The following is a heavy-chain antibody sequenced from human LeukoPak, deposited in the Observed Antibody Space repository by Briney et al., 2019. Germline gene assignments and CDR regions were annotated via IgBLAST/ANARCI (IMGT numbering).Heavy chain of an antibody. J-gene: IGHJ3*02. D-gene: IGHD2-15*01. CDR1: GGTFSSYA. CDR2: IIPILGIA. CDR3: ARDPVGYCSGGSCPDAFDI. Sequence: ASVKVSCKASGGTFSSYAISWVRQAPGQGLEWMGRIIPILGIANYAQKLQGRVTITADKSTSTAYMELSSLRSEDTAVYYCARDPVGYCSGGSCPDAFDIWGQGTMVTVSS. V-gene: IGHV1-69*04.